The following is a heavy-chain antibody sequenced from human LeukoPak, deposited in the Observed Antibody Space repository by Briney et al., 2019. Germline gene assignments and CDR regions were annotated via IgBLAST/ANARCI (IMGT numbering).Heavy chain of an antibody. J-gene: IGHJ4*02. D-gene: IGHD1-26*01. CDR2: IYYSGRT. CDR3: ARGDSGTFLFDY. CDR1: GGSISSNY. V-gene: IGHV4-59*01. Sequence: SETLSLTCTVSGGSISSNYWNWIRQPPGKGLEWIGYIYYSGRTNYSPSLKSRVTISVDTSKNQFSLKLSSVTAADTAVYYCARGDSGTFLFDYWGQGTLVTVSS.